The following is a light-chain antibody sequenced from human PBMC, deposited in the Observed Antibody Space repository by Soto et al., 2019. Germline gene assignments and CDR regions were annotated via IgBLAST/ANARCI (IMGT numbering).Light chain of an antibody. Sequence: EVVMTQSPATLSVSPGERATLSCRASQSVSSDLAWYQHKPGQAPRLLIYGASSRATGIPVRFSGSGSGTEFTLTISSLQSEDVAVYYCQHYKNRPLTFGGGTKV. CDR1: QSVSSD. CDR3: QHYKNRPLT. V-gene: IGKV3-15*01. CDR2: GAS. J-gene: IGKJ4*01.